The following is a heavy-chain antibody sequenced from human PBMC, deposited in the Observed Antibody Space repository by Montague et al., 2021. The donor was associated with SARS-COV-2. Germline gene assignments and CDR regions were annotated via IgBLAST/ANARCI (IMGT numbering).Heavy chain of an antibody. CDR1: GGSISSPDYY. Sequence: SETLSLTCTVSGGSISSPDYYWAWIRQSPGKGLEWIGSSSHKGITDYNPSLRSRVTLSVDTSKNQISLKLTSVAAADTAVYYCARYSPLGFGSPDTFDIWGRGTMVTVSS. CDR2: SSHKGIT. J-gene: IGHJ3*02. V-gene: IGHV4-39*01. CDR3: ARYSPLGFGSPDTFDI. D-gene: IGHD3-16*01.